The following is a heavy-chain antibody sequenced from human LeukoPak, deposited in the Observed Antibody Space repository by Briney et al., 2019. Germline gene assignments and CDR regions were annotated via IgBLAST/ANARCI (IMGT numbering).Heavy chain of an antibody. Sequence: GASVKVSCKASGYTFTSYGISWVRQAPGQGLERMGWISAYNGNTNYAQKLQGRVTTTTDTSTSTAYMELRSLRSDDTAVYYCAREKEGYGDYQPDYWGQGTLVTVSS. CDR2: ISAYNGNT. D-gene: IGHD4-17*01. CDR1: GYTFTSYG. V-gene: IGHV1-18*01. J-gene: IGHJ4*02. CDR3: AREKEGYGDYQPDY.